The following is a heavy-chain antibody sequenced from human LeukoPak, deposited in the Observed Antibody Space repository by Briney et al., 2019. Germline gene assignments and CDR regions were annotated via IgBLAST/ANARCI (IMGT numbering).Heavy chain of an antibody. Sequence: SETLSLTCAVSGGSISSSNWWSWVRQSPGKGLEWIGEIYHSGSTNYNPSLKSRVTISVDKSKNQFSLKLSSVTAADTAVYYCARDGVDYDILTGYKYYYGMDVWGQGTTVTVSS. D-gene: IGHD3-9*01. J-gene: IGHJ6*02. CDR1: GGSISSSNW. V-gene: IGHV4-4*02. CDR2: IYHSGST. CDR3: ARDGVDYDILTGYKYYYGMDV.